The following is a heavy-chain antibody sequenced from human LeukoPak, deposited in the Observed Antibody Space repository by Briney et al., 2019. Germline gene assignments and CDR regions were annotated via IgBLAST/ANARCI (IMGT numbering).Heavy chain of an antibody. CDR3: ARDSSGYYFYYYYGMDV. CDR2: INTNTGNP. Sequence: GASVKVSCKASGYTFTSYAMNWVRQAPGQGLEWMGWINTNTGNPTYAQGFTGRFVFSLDTSVSTAYLQISSLKAEDTAVYYCARDSSGYYFYYYYGMDVWGQGTTVTVSS. V-gene: IGHV7-4-1*02. J-gene: IGHJ6*02. D-gene: IGHD3-22*01. CDR1: GYTFTSYA.